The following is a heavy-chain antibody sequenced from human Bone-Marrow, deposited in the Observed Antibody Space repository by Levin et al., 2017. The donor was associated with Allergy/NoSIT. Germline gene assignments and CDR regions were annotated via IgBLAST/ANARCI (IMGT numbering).Heavy chain of an antibody. D-gene: IGHD2-15*01. J-gene: IGHJ6*02. CDR3: AKDIGSRGIGSAVVAAQGYYYYGMDV. CDR1: GFTFDDYA. CDR2: ISWNSGSI. Sequence: GGSLRLSCAASGFTFDDYAMHWVRQAPGKGLEWVSGISWNSGSIGYADSVKGRFTISRDNAKNSLYLQMNSLRAEDTALYYCAKDIGSRGIGSAVVAAQGYYYYGMDVWGQGTTVTVSS. V-gene: IGHV3-9*01.